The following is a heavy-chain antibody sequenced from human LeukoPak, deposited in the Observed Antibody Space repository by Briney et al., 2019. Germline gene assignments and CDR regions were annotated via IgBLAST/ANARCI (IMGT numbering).Heavy chain of an antibody. CDR2: INHSGST. CDR3: ARGGRDYGSGSYRRTYFDY. Sequence: PSETLSLTCAVYGGSFSGYHWSWIRQPPGKGLEWIGEINHSGSTNYNPSLKSRVTISADTSRNQFSLKLSSVTAADTAVYYCARGGRDYGSGSYRRTYFDYWGQGTLVTVSS. J-gene: IGHJ4*02. D-gene: IGHD3-10*01. V-gene: IGHV4-34*01. CDR1: GGSFSGYH.